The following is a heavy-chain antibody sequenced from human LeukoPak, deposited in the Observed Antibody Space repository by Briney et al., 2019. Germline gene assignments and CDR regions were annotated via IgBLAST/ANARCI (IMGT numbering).Heavy chain of an antibody. CDR3: ARTSSGWAPPQPAWYFDL. J-gene: IGHJ2*01. CDR1: GFTFNSYT. Sequence: GGSLRLSCAASGFTFNSYTMNWVRQAPGKGLEWVSYISSTSSYIHYADSVKGRFTISRDNAKNLLYLQMNSLRAEDTAVYYCARTSSGWAPPQPAWYFDLWGRGTLVTVSS. CDR2: ISSTSSYI. D-gene: IGHD6-19*01. V-gene: IGHV3-21*01.